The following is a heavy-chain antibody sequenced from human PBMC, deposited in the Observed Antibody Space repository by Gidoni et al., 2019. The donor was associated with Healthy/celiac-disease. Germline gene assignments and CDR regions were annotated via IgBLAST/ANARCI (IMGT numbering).Heavy chain of an antibody. CDR2: LSYSGST. CDR3: ARAFDSSGYYYPFDY. Sequence: QLPLQVSGPGLVKPSETLSLTCTVSGGPFSSSSYDWRWCRPPPGKGLEWIGSLSYSGSTYYNPSLKSRVTISVDTSKNQFSLKLSSVTAADTAVYYCARAFDSSGYYYPFDYWGQGTLVTVSS. CDR1: GGPFSSSSYD. D-gene: IGHD3-22*01. J-gene: IGHJ4*02. V-gene: IGHV4-39*07.